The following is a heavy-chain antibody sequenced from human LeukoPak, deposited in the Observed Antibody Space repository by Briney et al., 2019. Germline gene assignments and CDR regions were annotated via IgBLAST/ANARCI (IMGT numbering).Heavy chain of an antibody. J-gene: IGHJ4*02. CDR2: ISAYNGNT. CDR3: ARDYSSGWYAFDY. D-gene: IGHD6-19*01. V-gene: IGHV1-18*01. Sequence: VASVKVSCKASGYTFTSYGISWVRQAPGQGLEWMGWISAYNGNTNYAQKLQGRVTMTTDTSTSTAYMELRSLRSDDTAFYYRARDYSSGWYAFDYWGQRTLVTVSS. CDR1: GYTFTSYG.